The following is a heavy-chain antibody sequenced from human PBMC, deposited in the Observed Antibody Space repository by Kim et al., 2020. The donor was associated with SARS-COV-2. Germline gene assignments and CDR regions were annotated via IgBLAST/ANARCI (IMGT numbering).Heavy chain of an antibody. J-gene: IGHJ6*02. D-gene: IGHD6-19*01. V-gene: IGHV3-23*01. CDR3: AKDWGYSSGWYYYGMDV. Sequence: GGSLRLSCAASGFTFSSYAMSWVRQAPGKGLEWVSAISGSGGSTYYADSVKGRFTISRDNSKNTLYLQMNSLRAEDTAVYYCAKDWGYSSGWYYYGMDVWGQGTTVTVSS. CDR1: GFTFSSYA. CDR2: ISGSGGST.